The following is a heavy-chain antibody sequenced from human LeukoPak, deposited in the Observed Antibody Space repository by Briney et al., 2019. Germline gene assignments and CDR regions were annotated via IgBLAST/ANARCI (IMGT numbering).Heavy chain of an antibody. CDR3: TARPGGYSYGFFDY. CDR2: IKSKTDGGTT. D-gene: IGHD5-18*01. V-gene: IGHV3-15*01. Sequence: WIRQAPGKGLEWVGRIKSKTDGGTTDYAAPVKGRFTISRDDSKNTLYLQMNSLKTEDTAVYYCTARPGGYSYGFFDYWGQGTLVTVSS. J-gene: IGHJ4*02.